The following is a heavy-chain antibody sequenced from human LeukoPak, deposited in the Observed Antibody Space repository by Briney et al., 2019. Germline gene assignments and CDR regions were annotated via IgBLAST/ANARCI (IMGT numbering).Heavy chain of an antibody. CDR2: IIPIFGTA. D-gene: IGHD1-26*01. Sequence: ASVKVSCKASGGTFSCYAISWVRQAPGQGLEWMGGIIPIFGTANYAQKFQGRVTITTDESTSTAYMELSSLRSEDTAVYYCAASGGWELHNWFDPWGQGTLVTVSS. V-gene: IGHV1-69*05. CDR1: GGTFSCYA. J-gene: IGHJ5*02. CDR3: AASGGWELHNWFDP.